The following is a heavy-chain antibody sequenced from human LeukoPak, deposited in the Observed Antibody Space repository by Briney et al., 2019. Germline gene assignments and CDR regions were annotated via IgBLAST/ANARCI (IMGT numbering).Heavy chain of an antibody. D-gene: IGHD3-3*01. J-gene: IGHJ6*03. Sequence: PGGSLRLSCAASGFTFSDAWMSWVRQAPGKGLEWVGRIKSKTDGGTTDYAAPVKGRFTISRDDSKNTLYLQMNSLKTEDTAVYYCTTATRPYYEFYYYMDVWGKGTTVTVSS. CDR1: GFTFSDAW. CDR3: TTATRPYYEFYYYMDV. V-gene: IGHV3-15*01. CDR2: IKSKTDGGTT.